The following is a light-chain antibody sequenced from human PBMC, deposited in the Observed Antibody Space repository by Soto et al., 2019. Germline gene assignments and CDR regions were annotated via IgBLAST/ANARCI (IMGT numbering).Light chain of an antibody. CDR1: QSVSSSY. CDR3: QQYGSSPLT. J-gene: IGKJ3*01. CDR2: GAS. Sequence: EIVLTQSPGTLSLSPGERATLSCRASQSVSSSYLDWYQQKPGQAPRLLIYGASSRATGIPDRFSGSGSGTDFTLTISRLEPEDFAVYYCQQYGSSPLTFGPGIKVDIK. V-gene: IGKV3-20*01.